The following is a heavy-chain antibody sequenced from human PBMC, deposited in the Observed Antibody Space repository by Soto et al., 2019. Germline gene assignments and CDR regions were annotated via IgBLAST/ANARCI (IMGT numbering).Heavy chain of an antibody. CDR2: IYYSGST. Sequence: SETLSLTCTVSGGSISSSSYYWGWIRQPPGKGLEWIGSIYYSGSTYYNPSLKSRVTISVDTSKNQFSLKLSFVTAADTAVYYCARTEDYTYYFDYWGQGTLVTVCS. CDR1: GGSISSSSYY. D-gene: IGHD4-4*01. J-gene: IGHJ4*02. V-gene: IGHV4-39*01. CDR3: ARTEDYTYYFDY.